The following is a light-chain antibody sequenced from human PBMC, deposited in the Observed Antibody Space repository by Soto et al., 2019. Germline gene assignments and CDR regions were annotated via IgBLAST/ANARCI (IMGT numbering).Light chain of an antibody. V-gene: IGKV3-15*01. Sequence: EIVMTQSPATLSVSPGRSATLSCRASQHVSSNFAWYRQKPDQAPTLLIYRASTRATGIPARFSGSGSGTEITLTISSLQSEDFAVYYCQQYNNWPYTFGQGTKLEIK. J-gene: IGKJ2*01. CDR2: RAS. CDR3: QQYNNWPYT. CDR1: QHVSSN.